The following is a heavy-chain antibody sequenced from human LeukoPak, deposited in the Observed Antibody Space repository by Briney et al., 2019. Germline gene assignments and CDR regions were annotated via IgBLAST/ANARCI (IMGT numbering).Heavy chain of an antibody. CDR1: GGSISSYY. Sequence: SETLSLTCTVSGGSISSYYWSWIRQPPGKGLEWIGYIYYSGSTNYSPSLKSRVTMSVDTSKNQFSLKLSSVTAADTAVYYCARGAISSVYYFDYWGQGTLVTVSS. CDR2: IYYSGST. D-gene: IGHD3-3*02. CDR3: ARGAISSVYYFDY. J-gene: IGHJ4*02. V-gene: IGHV4-59*12.